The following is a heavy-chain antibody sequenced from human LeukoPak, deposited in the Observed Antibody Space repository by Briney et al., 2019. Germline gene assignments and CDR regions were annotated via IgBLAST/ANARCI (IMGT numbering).Heavy chain of an antibody. J-gene: IGHJ1*01. Sequence: GGSLRLSCAASGFTFSSYSMNWVRQAPGKGLEWVSSISSSSSYIYYADSVKGRFTISRDNSKNTLYLQMNSLRAEDTAIYYCARSYYDSTGYYLAEYFQHWGQGTLVTVSS. CDR1: GFTFSSYS. CDR2: ISSSSSYI. CDR3: ARSYYDSTGYYLAEYFQH. D-gene: IGHD3-22*01. V-gene: IGHV3-21*01.